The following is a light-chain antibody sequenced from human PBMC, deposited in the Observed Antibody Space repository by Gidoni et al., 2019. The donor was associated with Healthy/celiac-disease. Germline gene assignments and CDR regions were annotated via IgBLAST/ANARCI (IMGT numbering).Light chain of an antibody. CDR3: QQYNNWPPLT. V-gene: IGKV3-15*01. CDR1: QRVSSN. Sequence: EIVMTQSPATLSVSPGERATLSCRASQRVSSNLAWYQQKPGQAPRLLIYGASTRATGIPARFSGSGSGTEFTLTISSLQSEDFAVYYCQQYNNWPPLTFGGGTKVRSN. CDR2: GAS. J-gene: IGKJ4*01.